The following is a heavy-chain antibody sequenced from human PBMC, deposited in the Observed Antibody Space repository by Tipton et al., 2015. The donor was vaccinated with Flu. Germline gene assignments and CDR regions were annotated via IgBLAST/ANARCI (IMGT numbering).Heavy chain of an antibody. V-gene: IGHV4-61*09. CDR1: GDSISSDRSY. CDR3: ARRTFSNYVSEPKNWFDF. CDR2: IFSSGST. D-gene: IGHD4-11*01. J-gene: IGHJ5*01. Sequence: TLSLTCTVSGDSISSDRSYWNWVRQPAGKGLEWIGDIFSSGSTNYNPSLRSRVTMSVARSNDQFSLRLTSVTAADTAVYFCARRTFSNYVSEPKNWFDFWGQGTLVTVSS.